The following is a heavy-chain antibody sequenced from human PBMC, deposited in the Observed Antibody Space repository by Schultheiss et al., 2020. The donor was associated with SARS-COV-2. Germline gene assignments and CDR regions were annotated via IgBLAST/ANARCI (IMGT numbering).Heavy chain of an antibody. Sequence: GGSLRLSCAASGFTFSSYEMNWVRQAPGKGLEWVSSISSSNTYIYYADSVKGRFTISRDNAKNSLSLQMNSLRVEDTAIYYCARDPELYSSGNWFDPWGQGTLVTVAS. J-gene: IGHJ5*02. D-gene: IGHD6-19*01. CDR1: GFTFSSYE. V-gene: IGHV3-21*01. CDR2: ISSSNTYI. CDR3: ARDPELYSSGNWFDP.